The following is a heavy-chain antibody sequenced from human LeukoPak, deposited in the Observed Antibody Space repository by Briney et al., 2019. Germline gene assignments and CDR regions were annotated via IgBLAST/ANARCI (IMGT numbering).Heavy chain of an antibody. J-gene: IGHJ4*02. V-gene: IGHV3-23*01. CDR3: TKDRCINTSCRFDY. CDR1: GLTFINYA. D-gene: IGHD2-2*01. CDR2: ISDSGGST. Sequence: GGSLRLSCAASGLTFINYAMNWVRQAPGKGLEWVSVISDSGGSTLYADSVKGRFTVSRDNSKNTLYLQMNSLRVEDTAVYYCTKDRCINTSCRFDYWGQGTLVTVSS.